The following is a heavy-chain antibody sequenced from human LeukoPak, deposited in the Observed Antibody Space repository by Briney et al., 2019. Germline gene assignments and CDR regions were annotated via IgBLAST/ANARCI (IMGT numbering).Heavy chain of an antibody. Sequence: GGSLRLSCAASGFTFSSYSMNWVRQAPGKGLEWVSSISSSSSYIYYADSVKGRFTISRDNAKNSLYLQMNSLRAEDTAVYYCARDLNWGRRSLDYWGQGTLVTVSS. CDR3: ARDLNWGRRSLDY. CDR1: GFTFSSYS. D-gene: IGHD7-27*01. CDR2: ISSSSSYI. V-gene: IGHV3-21*01. J-gene: IGHJ4*02.